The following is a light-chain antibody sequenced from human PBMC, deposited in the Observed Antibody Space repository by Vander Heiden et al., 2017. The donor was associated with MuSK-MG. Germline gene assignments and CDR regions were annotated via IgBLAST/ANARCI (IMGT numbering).Light chain of an antibody. CDR3: HQSNSTPLT. Sequence: DIQMTQSPSSLSASVGDRVTITCRASQSISSYLNWYQQKPGKAPKLLIYAASSLQSGVPSRFSGSGSGSDFTLTIIRLQPEAFATYYCHQSNSTPLTFGGGTKVEIK. V-gene: IGKV1-39*01. CDR1: QSISSY. J-gene: IGKJ4*01. CDR2: AAS.